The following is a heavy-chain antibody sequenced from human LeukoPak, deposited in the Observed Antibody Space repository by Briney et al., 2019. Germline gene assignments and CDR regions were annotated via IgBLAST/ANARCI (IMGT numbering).Heavy chain of an antibody. Sequence: PGGSLRLSCAASGFTFSSYAMSWVRQAPGKGLERVSAISGSGGSTYYADSVKGRFTISRDNSKNTLYLQMNSLRAEDTAVYYCAKGEGLLGYCSGGSCYLDYWGQGTLVTVSS. J-gene: IGHJ4*02. V-gene: IGHV3-23*01. CDR2: ISGSGGST. CDR3: AKGEGLLGYCSGGSCYLDY. D-gene: IGHD2-15*01. CDR1: GFTFSSYA.